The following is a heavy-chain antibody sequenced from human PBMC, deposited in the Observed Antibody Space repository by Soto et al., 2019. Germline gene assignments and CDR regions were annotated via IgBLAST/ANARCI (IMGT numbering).Heavy chain of an antibody. CDR2: ISTYNGNT. V-gene: IGHV1-18*01. J-gene: IGHJ4*02. Sequence: QVQLVQSGAEVKKPGASVKVSCKASGYTFITYGVSWVRQAPGQGLDWLGGISTYNGNTRYAERLQGRVTMTTDTTKNTAYMELRNLRSDDTAVYYCARGPTDYYDNSANYFLDYWGQGTLVTVSS. CDR3: ARGPTDYYDNSANYFLDY. D-gene: IGHD3-22*01. CDR1: GYTFITYG.